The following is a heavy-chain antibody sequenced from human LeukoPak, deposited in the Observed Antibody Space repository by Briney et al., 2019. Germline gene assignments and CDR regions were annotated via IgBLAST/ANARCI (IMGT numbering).Heavy chain of an antibody. V-gene: IGHV3-9*01. CDR2: ISWNSGSI. CDR3: AKDILSVDSSGWYYFDY. Sequence: LSLTCTVSDGSITNYDWSWVRQAPGKGLEWVSGISWNSGSIGYADSVKGRFTISRDNAKNSLYLQMNSLRAEDTALYYCAKDILSVDSSGWYYFDYWGQGTLVTVSS. D-gene: IGHD6-19*01. J-gene: IGHJ4*02. CDR1: DGSITNYD.